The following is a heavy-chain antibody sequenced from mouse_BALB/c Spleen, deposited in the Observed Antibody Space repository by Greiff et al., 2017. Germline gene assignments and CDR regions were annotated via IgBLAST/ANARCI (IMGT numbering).Heavy chain of an antibody. CDR2: IWGDGST. J-gene: IGHJ4*01. CDR1: GFSLTGYG. D-gene: IGHD2-4*01. V-gene: IGHV2-6-7*01. Sequence: QVQLKESGPGLVAPSQSLSITCTVSGFSLTGYGVNWVRQPPGKGLEWLGMIWGDGSTDYNSALKSRLRISKDNSKSQVFLKMNSLHTDDTARYSCARVYYDYCAAMDSCGQGTSVTVSS. CDR3: ARVYYDYCAAMDS.